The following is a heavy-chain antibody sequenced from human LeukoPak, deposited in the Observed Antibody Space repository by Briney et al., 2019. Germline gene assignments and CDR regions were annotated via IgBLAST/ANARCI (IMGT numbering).Heavy chain of an antibody. CDR2: IIPIFGTA. J-gene: IGHJ4*02. V-gene: IGHV1-69*05. Sequence: ASVKVSCKASGGTFSSYAISWVRQAPGQGLEWMGGIIPIFGTANYAQKFQGRVTITTDESTSTAYMELSSLRSEDTAVYYCARHYYDSSGSLDYWGQGTLVTVSS. CDR1: GGTFSSYA. CDR3: ARHYYDSSGSLDY. D-gene: IGHD3-22*01.